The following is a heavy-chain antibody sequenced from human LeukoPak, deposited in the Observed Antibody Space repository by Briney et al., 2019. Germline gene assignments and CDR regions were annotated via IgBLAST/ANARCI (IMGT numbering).Heavy chain of an antibody. D-gene: IGHD3-22*01. Sequence: PSETLSLTCSVSGDTIIRDVYYWGWIRQSPHKGLEWIGNVYYTGSTYSNPSLTGRVTISVDTSKNEFSLRLRSVTAADTASYYCARHADSGSGRHFYHYMDVWGKGTTVTVSS. CDR3: ARHADSGSGRHFYHYMDV. CDR2: VYYTGST. V-gene: IGHV4-39*01. CDR1: GDTIIRDVYY. J-gene: IGHJ6*03.